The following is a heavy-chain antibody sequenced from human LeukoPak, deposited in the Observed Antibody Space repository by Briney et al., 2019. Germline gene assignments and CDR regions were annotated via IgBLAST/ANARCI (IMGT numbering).Heavy chain of an antibody. J-gene: IGHJ6*02. CDR3: ARDGRIAVAGFYYYYGMDV. Sequence: SETLSLTCTVSGGSISTYYWSWIRQPPGKGLEWIGYIYYGGSTNYNPSLKSRVTISVDTSKNQFSLKLSSVTAADTAMYYCARDGRIAVAGFYYYYGMDVWGQGTTVTVSS. V-gene: IGHV4-59*01. CDR1: GGSISTYY. D-gene: IGHD6-19*01. CDR2: IYYGGST.